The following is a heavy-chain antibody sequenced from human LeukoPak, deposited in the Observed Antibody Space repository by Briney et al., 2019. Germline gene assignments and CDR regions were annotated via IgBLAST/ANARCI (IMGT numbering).Heavy chain of an antibody. CDR3: TTAPHRGYSYGYRGVVDY. CDR2: IKSRTDGGTT. CDR1: GFTFSNAW. V-gene: IGHV3-15*01. J-gene: IGHJ4*02. Sequence: GGSLRLSCAASGFTFSNAWMSWVRQAPGKGLEWVGRIKSRTDGGTTDYAAPVKGRFTISRDDSKNTLYLQMNSLKTEDTAVYYCTTAPHRGYSYGYRGVVDYWGQGTLVTVSS. D-gene: IGHD5-18*01.